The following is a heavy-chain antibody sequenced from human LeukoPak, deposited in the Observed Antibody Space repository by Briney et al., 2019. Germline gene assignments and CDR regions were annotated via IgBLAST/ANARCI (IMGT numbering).Heavy chain of an antibody. J-gene: IGHJ3*02. V-gene: IGHV4-4*07. CDR2: IYTSGNT. Sequence: PSETLSLTCTVSGGSISSYYWSWIRQPAGKGLEWVGRIYTSGNTNYDPSLKSRVTISVDTSKNQFSLKLSSVTAADTAVYYCAGVFSQQLWAFDIWGQGTMVTVSS. CDR1: GGSISSYY. D-gene: IGHD6-13*01. CDR3: AGVFSQQLWAFDI.